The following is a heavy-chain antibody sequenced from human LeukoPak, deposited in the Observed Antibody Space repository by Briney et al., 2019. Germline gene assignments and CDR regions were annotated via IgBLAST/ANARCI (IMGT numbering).Heavy chain of an antibody. Sequence: GGSLRLSCAASGFPFTSYAMSWVRQAPGKGLEWVSAISGNGGSTYYADSVKGRFTLSRDNSKNTLLLQLNSLRPEDSAVYYCARFSSTSYYYGMDVWGQGTTVTVSS. V-gene: IGHV3-23*01. CDR2: ISGNGGST. CDR3: ARFSSTSYYYGMDV. D-gene: IGHD2-2*01. CDR1: GFPFTSYA. J-gene: IGHJ6*02.